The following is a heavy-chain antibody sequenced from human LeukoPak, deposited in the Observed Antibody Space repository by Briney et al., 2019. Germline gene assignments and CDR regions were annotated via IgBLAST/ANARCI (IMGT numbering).Heavy chain of an antibody. V-gene: IGHV3-21*01. D-gene: IGHD6-19*01. J-gene: IGHJ4*02. Sequence: GGSLRLSCAASGFTFRNYNMNWVRQAPGKGLEWVSSINSSSGYIYYADSVKGRFTISRDNAKNSLYLQMNSLRAEDTAVYYCARDRFSRGRGIAVAGLFDYWGQGTLVTVSS. CDR2: INSSSGYI. CDR1: GFTFRNYN. CDR3: ARDRFSRGRGIAVAGLFDY.